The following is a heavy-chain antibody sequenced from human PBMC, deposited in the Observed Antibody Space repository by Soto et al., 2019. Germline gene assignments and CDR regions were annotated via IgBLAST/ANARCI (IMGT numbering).Heavy chain of an antibody. CDR1: GFTFSSYA. V-gene: IGHV3-23*01. CDR3: ANTGYCSGGSYIIQQSEYFQH. CDR2: ISGSGGST. J-gene: IGHJ1*01. D-gene: IGHD2-15*01. Sequence: GGSLRLSCAASGFTFSSYAMSWVRQAPGKGLEWVSAISGSGGSTYYADSVKGRFTISRDNSKNTLYLQMNSLRAEDTAVYYCANTGYCSGGSYIIQQSEYFQHWGQGTLVTVSS.